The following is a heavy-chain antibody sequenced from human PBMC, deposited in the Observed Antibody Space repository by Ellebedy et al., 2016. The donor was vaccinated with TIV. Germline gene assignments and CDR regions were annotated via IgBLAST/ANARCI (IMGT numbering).Heavy chain of an antibody. Sequence: GESLKISCEASRVTFSDSYMNWSLQAPGEGLEWVSYIDSSGRSIRSKSNGDSVKGRLTISRDNAKNSLYLQMNSLRADDTAVYYCVRAVPNWFDPWGQGTLVTVSS. CDR3: VRAVPNWFDP. CDR1: RVTFSDSY. J-gene: IGHJ5*02. CDR2: IDSSGRSI. V-gene: IGHV3-11*04.